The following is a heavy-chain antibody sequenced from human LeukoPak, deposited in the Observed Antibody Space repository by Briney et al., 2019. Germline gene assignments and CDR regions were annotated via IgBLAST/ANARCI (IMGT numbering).Heavy chain of an antibody. D-gene: IGHD1-26*01. Sequence: PGGSLRLSCTASGFTFGDYALSWVRQTPGKGLEWIGEINHSGSTNYNPSLKSRVTISVDTSMNQFSLKLSSVTAADTAVYYCAREYPKGGSYRFDPWGQGTLVTVSS. V-gene: IGHV4-34*01. J-gene: IGHJ5*02. CDR3: AREYPKGGSYRFDP. CDR2: INHSGST. CDR1: GFTFGDYA.